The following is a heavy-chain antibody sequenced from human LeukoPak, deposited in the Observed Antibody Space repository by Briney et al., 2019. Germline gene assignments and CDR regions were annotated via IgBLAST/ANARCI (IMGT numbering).Heavy chain of an antibody. Sequence: GGSLRLSCAASGFKFSDYSMSWVRQAPGKGLEWVAGIGGSGGGTYYGDSVKGQFTVSRDNSKNTLFLHMNNLSAEDTAVYFCAKDQEPRFLQTTFDYWGQGTLVTVSS. J-gene: IGHJ4*02. D-gene: IGHD3-3*01. CDR2: IGGSGGGT. CDR1: GFKFSDYS. CDR3: AKDQEPRFLQTTFDY. V-gene: IGHV3-23*01.